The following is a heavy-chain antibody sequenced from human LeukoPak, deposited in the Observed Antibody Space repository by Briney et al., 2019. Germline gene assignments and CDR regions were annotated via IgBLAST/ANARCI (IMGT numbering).Heavy chain of an antibody. J-gene: IGHJ5*02. Sequence: SETLSLTCTVSGGSISSGGYYWSWIRQHPGKGLEWIGYIYYSGSTYYNPSLKSRVTISVDTSKNQFSLKLSSVTAADTAVYYCARHLSWATVVTPYNWFDPWGQGTLVTVSS. CDR2: IYYSGST. CDR3: ARHLSWATVVTPYNWFDP. CDR1: GGSISSGGYY. V-gene: IGHV4-31*03. D-gene: IGHD2-21*02.